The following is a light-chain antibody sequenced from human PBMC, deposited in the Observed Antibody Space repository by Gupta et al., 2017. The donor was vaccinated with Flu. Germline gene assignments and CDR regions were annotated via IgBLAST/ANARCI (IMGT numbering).Light chain of an antibody. CDR1: EDISNY. V-gene: IGKV1-33*01. Sequence: DIQMTHSPTSLSASVGDRGAITCQANEDISNYLNWYQQKPGKAPNLLIYEASTLETGVPSRFSGSGSGRKFTLTISSRQAEDTATYYCQQFDDGPHISFGPGTKVDV. CDR2: EAS. J-gene: IGKJ3*01. CDR3: QQFDDGPHIS.